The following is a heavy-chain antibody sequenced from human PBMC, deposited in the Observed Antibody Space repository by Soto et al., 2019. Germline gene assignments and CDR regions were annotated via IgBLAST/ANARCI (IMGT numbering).Heavy chain of an antibody. Sequence: GSLRLSCAASGFTFSRYDMNWVRQAPGKGLEWVSVVSGSGGTTYYADSVKGRFIISRDNSKNTLYLQMNSLRAEDTALYYCAKMGYSSDWSWGQGP. V-gene: IGHV3-23*01. J-gene: IGHJ5*02. CDR3: AKMGYSSDWS. CDR2: VSGSGGTT. CDR1: GFTFSRYD. D-gene: IGHD6-19*01.